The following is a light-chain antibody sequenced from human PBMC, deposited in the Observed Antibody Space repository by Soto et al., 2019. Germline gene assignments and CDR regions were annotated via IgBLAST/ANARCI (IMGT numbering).Light chain of an antibody. CDR1: SSDVGGYNY. J-gene: IGLJ1*01. Sequence: QSALTQPSSVSGSPGQSITISCTGTSSDVGGYNYVSWYEQHPGKAPRLMIYEVSNRPSGVSKRVAGSKSGNTASLTVSGLQTEDEADYYCSSYTRSSSYVFGPGTKVTVL. V-gene: IGLV2-14*01. CDR3: SSYTRSSSYV. CDR2: EVS.